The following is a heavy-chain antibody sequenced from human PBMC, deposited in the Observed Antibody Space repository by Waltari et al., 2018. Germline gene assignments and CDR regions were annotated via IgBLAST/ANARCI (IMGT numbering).Heavy chain of an antibody. J-gene: IGHJ3*02. V-gene: IGHV3-23*04. Sequence: EVQLVEFGGGLVQPGGSLRLSCAASGFTFSSYAMSWVRQAPGKGLEWVSAISGSGGSTYYADSGKGRFTISRDNSKNTLYLQMNSLRAEDTAVYYCAKPRSRVVIILGAFDIWGQGTMVTVSS. CDR3: AKPRSRVVIILGAFDI. CDR2: ISGSGGST. CDR1: GFTFSSYA. D-gene: IGHD3-3*01.